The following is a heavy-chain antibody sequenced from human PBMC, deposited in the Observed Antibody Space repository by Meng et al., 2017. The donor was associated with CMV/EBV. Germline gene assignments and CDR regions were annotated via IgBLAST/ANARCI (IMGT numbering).Heavy chain of an antibody. V-gene: IGHV1-18*01. Sequence: ASVKVSCKASGYTFTSYGISWVRQAPGQGLEWMGWISAYNGNTNYAQKFQGRVTMTRDTSISTAYMELSRLRSDDTAVYYCARILVEPAAIYYGLDVWGQGTTVTVSS. J-gene: IGHJ6*02. D-gene: IGHD2-2*01. CDR3: ARILVEPAAIYYGLDV. CDR2: ISAYNGNT. CDR1: GYTFTSYG.